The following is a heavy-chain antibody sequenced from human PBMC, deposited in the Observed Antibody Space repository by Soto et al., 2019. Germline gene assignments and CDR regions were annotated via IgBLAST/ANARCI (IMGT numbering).Heavy chain of an antibody. V-gene: IGHV5-10-1*01. J-gene: IGHJ3*02. CDR3: ARPSSSDDAFDI. Sequence: GESLKISCNGSGYSFTIYWISWVRQMPGKGLEWMGRIDPSDSYTNYSPSFQGHVTISADKSISTAYLQWSSLKASDTAMYYCARPSSSDDAFDIWGQGTMVTVSS. D-gene: IGHD6-6*01. CDR2: IDPSDSYT. CDR1: GYSFTIYW.